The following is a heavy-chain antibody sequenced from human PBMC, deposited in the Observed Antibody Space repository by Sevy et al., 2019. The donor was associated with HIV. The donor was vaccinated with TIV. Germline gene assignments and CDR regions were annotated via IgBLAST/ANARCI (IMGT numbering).Heavy chain of an antibody. CDR3: ARALLVFGVGTPLDY. D-gene: IGHD3-3*01. J-gene: IGHJ4*02. CDR2: INHSGST. CDR1: GGSFSGYY. Sequence: SETLSLTCAVYGGSFSGYYWSWIRQPPGKGLEWIGEINHSGSTNYNPSLKSRVTISVDTSKNQFSLKLSSVTAADTAVYYCARALLVFGVGTPLDYWGQGTLVTVSS. V-gene: IGHV4-34*01.